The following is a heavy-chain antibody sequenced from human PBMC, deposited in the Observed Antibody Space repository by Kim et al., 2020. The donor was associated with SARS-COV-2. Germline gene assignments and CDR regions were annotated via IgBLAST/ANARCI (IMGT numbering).Heavy chain of an antibody. CDR3: ANGWGEYYFDY. CDR1: GDSISSGSYY. Sequence: SETLSLTCTVSGDSISSGSYYWSWIRQPAGKGLEWIGHIYTSGSTNYNPSLKSRVTISIDTSRNQFSLKLSSVTAADTAVYYCANGWGEYYFDYWGQGTLVTVSS. V-gene: IGHV4-61*09. D-gene: IGHD3-16*01. CDR2: IYTSGST. J-gene: IGHJ4*02.